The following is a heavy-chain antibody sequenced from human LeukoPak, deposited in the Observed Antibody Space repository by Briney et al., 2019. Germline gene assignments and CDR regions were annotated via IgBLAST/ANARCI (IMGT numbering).Heavy chain of an antibody. V-gene: IGHV4-61*02. D-gene: IGHD3-10*01. Sequence: SQTLSLTCTVSGGSISSGSYYWSWIRQPAGKGLEWIGRIYTSGSTNYNPSLKSRVTISVDTSKNQFSLKLSSVTAADTAVYYCARGPPEDGPGSYYDYWGQGTLVTVSS. CDR1: GGSISSGSYY. CDR2: IYTSGST. CDR3: ARGPPEDGPGSYYDY. J-gene: IGHJ4*02.